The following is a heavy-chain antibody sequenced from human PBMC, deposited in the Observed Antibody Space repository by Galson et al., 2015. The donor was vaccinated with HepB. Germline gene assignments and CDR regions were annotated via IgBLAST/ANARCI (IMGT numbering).Heavy chain of an antibody. J-gene: IGHJ4*02. Sequence: SLRLSCAASGFTFDDYTMHWVRQAPGKGLEWVSLISWDGGSTYYADSVKGRFTVSRDNSKNSLYLQMNSLRTEDTALYYCAKGGDYGGNFDYWGQGTLVTVSS. CDR3: AKGGDYGGNFDY. V-gene: IGHV3-43*01. CDR2: ISWDGGST. D-gene: IGHD4-23*01. CDR1: GFTFDDYT.